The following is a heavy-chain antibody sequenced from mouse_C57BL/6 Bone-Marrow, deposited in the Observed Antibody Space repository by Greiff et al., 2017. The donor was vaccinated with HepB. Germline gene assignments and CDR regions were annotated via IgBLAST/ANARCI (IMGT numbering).Heavy chain of an antibody. CDR1: GYSITSGYY. D-gene: IGHD2-5*01. CDR3: ARDGGYYSNYVFYWYFDV. J-gene: IGHJ1*03. CDR2: ISYDGSN. V-gene: IGHV3-6*01. Sequence: DVKLVESGPGLVKPSQSLSLTCSVTGYSITSGYYWNWIRQFPGNKLEWMGYISYDGSNNYNPSLKNRISITRDTSKNQFFLKLNSVTTEDTATYYCARDGGYYSNYVFYWYFDVWGTGTTVTVSS.